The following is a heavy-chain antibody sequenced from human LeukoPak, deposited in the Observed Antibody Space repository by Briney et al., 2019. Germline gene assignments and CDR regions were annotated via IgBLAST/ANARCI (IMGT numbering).Heavy chain of an antibody. Sequence: ASVKVSCKASGYTFTSYYIHWVRQAPGQGLAWMGIINPSGGSTSYPQKFQDRVTMTRDTSTSTVYMELRSLRSDDTAVYYCAHRGITTAFDIWGQGTMVTVSS. D-gene: IGHD1-14*01. CDR3: AHRGITTAFDI. CDR2: INPSGGST. V-gene: IGHV1-46*01. CDR1: GYTFTSYY. J-gene: IGHJ3*02.